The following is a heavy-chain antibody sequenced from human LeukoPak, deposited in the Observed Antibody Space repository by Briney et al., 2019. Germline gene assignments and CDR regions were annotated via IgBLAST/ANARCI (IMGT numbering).Heavy chain of an antibody. Sequence: SETLSLTCTVSGGSISSSSYYWGWIRQPPGRGLEWIGSIYYSGSTYYNPSLKSRVTISVDTSKNQFSLKLSSVTAADTAVYYCARRQYYYDSSGYYAGAFDIWGQGTMVTVSS. CDR3: ARRQYYYDSSGYYAGAFDI. J-gene: IGHJ3*02. V-gene: IGHV4-39*01. CDR1: GGSISSSSYY. CDR2: IYYSGST. D-gene: IGHD3-22*01.